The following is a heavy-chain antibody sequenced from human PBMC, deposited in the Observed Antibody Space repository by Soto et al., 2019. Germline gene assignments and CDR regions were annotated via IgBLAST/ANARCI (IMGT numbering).Heavy chain of an antibody. CDR2: IFHSGRT. V-gene: IGHV4-31*03. D-gene: IGHD2-15*01. CDR1: GDSMSNRYYY. J-gene: IGHJ4*02. Sequence: QVQLQESGPGLVKPSETLSLTCTVSGDSMSNRYYYSSWVRQNPGKGLEWIGHIFHSGRTYYSPSLKSRVTISVDTSKNQFSLNLSSVTAADTAIYYCARWVEVSLDYFDSWGQGTPVTVSS. CDR3: ARWVEVSLDYFDS.